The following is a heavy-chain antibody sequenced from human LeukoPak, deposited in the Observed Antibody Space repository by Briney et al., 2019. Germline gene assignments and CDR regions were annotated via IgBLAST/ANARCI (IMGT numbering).Heavy chain of an antibody. J-gene: IGHJ4*02. CDR1: GYTFATYW. CDR2: IYPGDSDT. V-gene: IGHV5-51*01. CDR3: ARGVYDSSGYYYAFDC. D-gene: IGHD3-22*01. Sequence: GESLKISCKGSGYTFATYWIAWVRQMPGKGLEWMGIIYPGDSDTRYSPSFQGQVTISADKSISTAYLQWSSLKASDTAMYYCARGVYDSSGYYYAFDCWGQGTLVTVSS.